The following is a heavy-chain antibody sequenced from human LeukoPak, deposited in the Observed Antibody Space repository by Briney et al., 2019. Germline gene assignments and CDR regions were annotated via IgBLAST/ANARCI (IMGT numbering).Heavy chain of an antibody. CDR3: VKDGIGYCSSTSYSDAFDI. V-gene: IGHV3-7*01. CDR1: GFTFSRHW. Sequence: QPGGSLRLSCAASGFTFSRHWMSWVRQAPGKGLEWVANIKQDGSEKYYVDSVKGRFTVSRDNAKNTLYLQMSSLRAEDTAVYYCVKDGIGYCSSTSYSDAFDIWGQGTMVTVSS. J-gene: IGHJ3*02. CDR2: IKQDGSEK. D-gene: IGHD2-2*01.